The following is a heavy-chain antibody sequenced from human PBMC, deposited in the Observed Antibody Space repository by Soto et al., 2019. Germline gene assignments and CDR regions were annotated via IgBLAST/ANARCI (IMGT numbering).Heavy chain of an antibody. CDR2: IRSEAHSYAT. CDR1: GFVFSASA. Sequence: HPGGSLRLSCAASGFVFSASAMHWVRQAPGKRPEWVGRIRSEAHSYATGYSASLKGRFTISRDDSRNTAYLQMTGLETGDTAVYYCARYDTFDEWGQGTQVTVSS. V-gene: IGHV3-73*01. CDR3: ARYDTFDE. J-gene: IGHJ4*02. D-gene: IGHD3-9*01.